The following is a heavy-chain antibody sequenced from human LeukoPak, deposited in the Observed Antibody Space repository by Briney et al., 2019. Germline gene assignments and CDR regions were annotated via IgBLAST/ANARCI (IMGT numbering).Heavy chain of an antibody. J-gene: IGHJ6*04. CDR1: GGSISSSSYY. CDR2: IYYSGST. V-gene: IGHV4-39*07. D-gene: IGHD3-3*01. CDR3: ARDRHRRMYWSGYYYMTVGMDV. Sequence: TSETLSLTCTVSGGSISSSSYYWGWIRQPPGKGLEWIGSIYYSGSTYYNPSLKSRVTISVDTSKNQFSLKLSSVTAADTAVYYCARDRHRRMYWSGYYYMTVGMDVWGKGTTVTVSS.